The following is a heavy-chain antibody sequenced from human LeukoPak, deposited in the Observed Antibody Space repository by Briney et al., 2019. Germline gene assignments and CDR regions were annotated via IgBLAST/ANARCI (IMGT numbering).Heavy chain of an antibody. D-gene: IGHD2-2*01. CDR2: IYSGGST. CDR3: ARDRRYCSSTSCYYYYGMDV. CDR1: GFTVSSNY. V-gene: IGHV3-53*01. J-gene: IGHJ6*02. Sequence: GGSLRLSCAASGFTVSSNYMSWVRQAPGKGLEWVSVIYSGGSTYYADSVKGRFTISRDNSKSTLYLQMNSLRAEDTAVYYCARDRRYCSSTSCYYYYGMDVWGQGTTVTVSS.